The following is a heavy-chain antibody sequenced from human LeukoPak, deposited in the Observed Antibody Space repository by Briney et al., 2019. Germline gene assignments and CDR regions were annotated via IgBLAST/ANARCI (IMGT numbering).Heavy chain of an antibody. CDR2: ISSSSSTL. V-gene: IGHV3-48*02. D-gene: IGHD1-14*01. Sequence: GGSLRLSCVASGITFSSYSMYSVRQAPGKGLEWVSYISSSSSTLYYAHSVKGRFTISRVNAKNSLYLQMNSLRDEDTAVYYCARETPDAFYIWGQGTMVTVS. CDR3: ARETPDAFYI. J-gene: IGHJ3*02. CDR1: GITFSSYS.